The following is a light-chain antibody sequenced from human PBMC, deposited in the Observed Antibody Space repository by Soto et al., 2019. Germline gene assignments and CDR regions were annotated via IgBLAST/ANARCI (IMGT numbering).Light chain of an antibody. J-gene: IGKJ3*01. CDR3: QQYGTPPLT. V-gene: IGKV3-20*01. CDR1: QSVYINS. CDR2: GAA. Sequence: EIVLTQSPGTLSLSPGERATLSCRASQSVYINSLAWYQQKPGQPPRLLIYGAATRASDVPDRFSGSGSGADFALTITRLEPEDFEVYYCQQYGTPPLTFGPGTRVD.